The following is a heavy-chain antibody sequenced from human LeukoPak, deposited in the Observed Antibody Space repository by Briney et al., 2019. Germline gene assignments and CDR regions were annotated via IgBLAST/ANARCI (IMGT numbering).Heavy chain of an antibody. Sequence: GGSLRLSCAASGVTFSNSGMHWVRQAPGKGLEWVAYIGHDGSNKFYAESVKGRFTISGDNSMDTAYLQMNGLKTEDTAIYYCAKDGDWTFDIWGQGTMVTVSS. CDR3: AKDGDWTFDI. CDR1: GVTFSNSG. J-gene: IGHJ3*02. V-gene: IGHV3-30*02. D-gene: IGHD2-21*02. CDR2: IGHDGSNK.